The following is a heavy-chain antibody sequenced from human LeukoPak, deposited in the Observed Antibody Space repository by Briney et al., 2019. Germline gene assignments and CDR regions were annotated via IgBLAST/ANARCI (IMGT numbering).Heavy chain of an antibody. J-gene: IGHJ3*01. CDR3: ASRTPLLPGFDVFDF. D-gene: IGHD2-15*01. Sequence: GESLKISCKGSGYSFTSYWIGWVRQMPGKGLEWMGIIYPGDSDTRYSPSFQGQVTISADKSISTAYLQWSSLKASDTAMYYCASRTPLLPGFDVFDFWGQGTMVTFSS. V-gene: IGHV5-51*01. CDR2: IYPGDSDT. CDR1: GYSFTSYW.